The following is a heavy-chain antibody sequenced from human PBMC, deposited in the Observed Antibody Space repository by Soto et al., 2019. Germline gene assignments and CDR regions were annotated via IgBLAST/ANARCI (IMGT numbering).Heavy chain of an antibody. V-gene: IGHV3-7*03. J-gene: IGHJ4*02. CDR2: IKQDGSGR. CDR1: GFTFSTYW. D-gene: IGHD3-10*01. CDR3: ASSPSAVVYLGVFDY. Sequence: GGSLRLSCAASGFTFSTYWMSWVRQAPGKGPEWVANIKQDGSGRYYVDSVKGRFTISRDNAKNLLFLQMNNLRAEDTAVYYCASSPSAVVYLGVFDYWGQGTQVTVSS.